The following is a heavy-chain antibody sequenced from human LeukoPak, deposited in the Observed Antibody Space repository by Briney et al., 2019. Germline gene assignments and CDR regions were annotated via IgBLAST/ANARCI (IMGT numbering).Heavy chain of an antibody. D-gene: IGHD5-24*01. CDR3: ARIELMDGYNYWDWVAFDI. CDR2: INPNSGGT. V-gene: IGHV1-2*02. Sequence: ASVKVSCKASGYTFTDYYIHWVRQAPEQGLEWMGWINPNSGGTNYAQKFQGRVTMTRDTSISTAYMELSRLRSDDTAVYYCARIELMDGYNYWDWVAFDIWGQGTMVTVSS. J-gene: IGHJ3*02. CDR1: GYTFTDYY.